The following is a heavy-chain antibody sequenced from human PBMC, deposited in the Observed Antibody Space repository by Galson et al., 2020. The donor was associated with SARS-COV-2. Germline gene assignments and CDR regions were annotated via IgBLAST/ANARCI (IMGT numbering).Heavy chain of an antibody. J-gene: IGHJ6*02. CDR1: GGTFNSFT. CDR3: ARGGTGTTRRGFYSYYYGLDV. Sequence: VKVSCKASGGTFNSFTIPWVRQAAGQGPAWTGSIDVMSATTYYLEKFQGRATTPGDKSSSTAYMELSSLRSEGTATYYCARGGTGTTRRGFYSYYYGLDVWGHGTTVTISS. CDR2: IDVMSATT. V-gene: IGHV1-69*08. D-gene: IGHD1-7*01.